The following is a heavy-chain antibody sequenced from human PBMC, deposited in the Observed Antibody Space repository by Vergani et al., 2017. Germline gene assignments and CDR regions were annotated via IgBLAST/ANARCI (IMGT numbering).Heavy chain of an antibody. Sequence: VQLVESGGGVVQPGRSLRLSCAASGFTFSSYAMHWVRQAPGKGLEWVSAISGSGGSTYYADSVKGRFTISRDNSKNTLYLQMNSLRAEDTAVYYCAKSLFPVAATGGYYYYGMDVWGQGTTVTVSS. V-gene: IGHV3-23*04. CDR2: ISGSGGST. CDR3: AKSLFPVAATGGYYYYGMDV. D-gene: IGHD6-19*01. J-gene: IGHJ6*02. CDR1: GFTFSSYA.